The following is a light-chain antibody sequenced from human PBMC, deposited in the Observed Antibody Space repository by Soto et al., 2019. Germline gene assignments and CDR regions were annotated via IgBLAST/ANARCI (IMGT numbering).Light chain of an antibody. V-gene: IGKV3-11*01. CDR3: QQRDSWPLP. J-gene: IGKJ4*01. CDR1: QTVTTN. Sequence: PAEIDPLPSMANQTVTTNLAWYQHKPGQAPRLLIYSASKRATGIPARFSGSGSGTDFTLTISSLEPEDFAFYYCQQRDSWPLPFGGVGKV. CDR2: SAS.